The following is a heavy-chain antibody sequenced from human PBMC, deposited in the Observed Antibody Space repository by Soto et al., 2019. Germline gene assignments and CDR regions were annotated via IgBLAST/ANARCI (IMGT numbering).Heavy chain of an antibody. CDR3: ARVGYSSTWYQGSYYYYGMDV. D-gene: IGHD6-13*01. J-gene: IGHJ6*02. CDR1: GYTFTSYG. Sequence: ASVKVSCKASGYTFTSYGISWVRQAPGQGLEWMGWISAYNGNTNYAQKFQGRVTMTTDRSKSTAYMELRSLRSDETAVYYCARVGYSSTWYQGSYYYYGMDVWGQGTTVTVSS. V-gene: IGHV1-18*01. CDR2: ISAYNGNT.